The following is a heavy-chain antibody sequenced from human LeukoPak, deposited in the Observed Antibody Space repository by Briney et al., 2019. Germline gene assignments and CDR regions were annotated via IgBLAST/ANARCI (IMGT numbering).Heavy chain of an antibody. Sequence: GGSPRLSCAASGLTFTNFGMSWVRQAPGKGLEWVSGISPSADIKYYADSVKGRFTISRDNSKNMLYLEVISLTADDTAVYYCAKDDAWLRFGEWSQGTLVTVSS. CDR1: GLTFTNFG. CDR3: AKDDAWLRFGE. J-gene: IGHJ4*02. D-gene: IGHD3-10*01. CDR2: ISPSADIK. V-gene: IGHV3-23*01.